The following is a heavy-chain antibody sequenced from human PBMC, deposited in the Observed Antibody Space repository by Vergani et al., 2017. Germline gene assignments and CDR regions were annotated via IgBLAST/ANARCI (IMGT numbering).Heavy chain of an antibody. V-gene: IGHV4-39*07. Sequence: QLQLQESGPGLVKPSETLSLTCTVSGGSISSSSYYWGWIRPPPGKGLEWIGSIYYSGSTYYNPSLKSRVTISVDTSKNQFSLKLSSVTAADTAVYYCARESCSSTSCYWSGLGYYYYYYYMDVWGKGTTVTVSS. CDR2: IYYSGST. CDR3: ARESCSSTSCYWSGLGYYYYYYYMDV. J-gene: IGHJ6*03. CDR1: GGSISSSSYY. D-gene: IGHD2-2*01.